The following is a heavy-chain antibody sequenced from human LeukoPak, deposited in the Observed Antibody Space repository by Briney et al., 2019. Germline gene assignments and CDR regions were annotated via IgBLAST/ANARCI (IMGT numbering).Heavy chain of an antibody. J-gene: IGHJ4*02. Sequence: ASVKVSCKASGYTFTSYYMHWVRQAPGQGLEWMGWINPNSGGTNYAQKFQGRVTMTRDTSISTAYMELSRLRSDDTAVYYCARGRFSNDYSDYWGQGTLVTVSS. CDR2: INPNSGGT. V-gene: IGHV1-2*02. CDR1: GYTFTSYY. CDR3: ARGRFSNDYSDY.